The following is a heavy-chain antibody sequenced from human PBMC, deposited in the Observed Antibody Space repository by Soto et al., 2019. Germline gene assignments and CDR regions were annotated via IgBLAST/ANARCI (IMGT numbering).Heavy chain of an antibody. D-gene: IGHD5-12*01. CDR2: ISHDETTK. V-gene: IGHV3-30-3*01. CDR3: ARTCNYILATAPDY. J-gene: IGHJ4*02. CDR1: GFTFSNYA. Sequence: QVQLVESGGGVVQPGKSLRLSCAASGFTFSNYALHWVRQAPGKGLEWVAVISHDETTKYYVDSVKGRFTISRDNSKNTLYLQMDRLRVEDTALHFCARTCNYILATAPDYWGQGTLVTVSS.